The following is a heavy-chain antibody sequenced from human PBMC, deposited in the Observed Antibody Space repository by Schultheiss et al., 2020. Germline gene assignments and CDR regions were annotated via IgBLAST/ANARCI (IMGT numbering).Heavy chain of an antibody. CDR3: ARDRTVTTLGGLDY. J-gene: IGHJ4*02. CDR2: INHSGST. CDR1: GGSVSSSCCY. Sequence: SETLSLTCTVSGGSVSSSCCYWGWIRQPPGKGLEWIGEINHSGSTNYNPSLKSRVTISVDTSKNQFSLKLSSVTAADTAVYYCARDRTVTTLGGLDYWGQGTLVTVSS. D-gene: IGHD4-17*01. V-gene: IGHV4-39*07.